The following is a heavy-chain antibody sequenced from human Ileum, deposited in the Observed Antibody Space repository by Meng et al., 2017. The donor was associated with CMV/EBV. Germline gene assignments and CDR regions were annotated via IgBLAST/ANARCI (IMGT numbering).Heavy chain of an antibody. CDR2: ITYSGTN. J-gene: IGHJ4*02. CDR1: GDSISSGDYF. V-gene: IGHV4-39*07. D-gene: IGHD3-22*01. CDR3: VRASITMIDY. Sequence: PQVRGSGPGLGKPSETLSPTCTVSGDSISSGDYFWGWIRQPPKGLEWVASITYSGTNNNNPSLKSRVTMSVDTSKNQFSLKLNSVTAADTAVYYCVRASITMIDYWGQGTLVTVSS.